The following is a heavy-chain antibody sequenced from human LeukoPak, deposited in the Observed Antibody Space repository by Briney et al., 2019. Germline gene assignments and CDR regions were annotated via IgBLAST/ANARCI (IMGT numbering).Heavy chain of an antibody. CDR2: ISSSRSYI. V-gene: IGHV3-21*01. D-gene: IGHD6-13*01. J-gene: IGHJ4*02. CDR3: ARGAAGTPHFDY. Sequence: GGSLRLSCAASGFTFSIYNMNWVRQAPGKGLEWVSSISSSRSYIYYADSVKGRFTISRDNAKNSLYLQMNSLRAEDTAVYYCARGAAGTPHFDYWGQGTQVTVSS. CDR1: GFTFSIYN.